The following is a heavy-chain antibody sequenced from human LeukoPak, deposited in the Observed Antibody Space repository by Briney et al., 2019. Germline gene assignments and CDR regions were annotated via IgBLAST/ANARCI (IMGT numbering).Heavy chain of an antibody. CDR3: ARQYSSGWSYYMDV. Sequence: SETLSLTCTVSGGSISSYYWSWIRQPPGKGLEWIGYIYTSGSTNYNPSLKRRVTISVDTSKNQFSLKLSSVTAADTAVYYCARQYSSGWSYYMDVWGKGTTVTVSS. J-gene: IGHJ6*03. V-gene: IGHV4-4*09. CDR1: GGSISSYY. D-gene: IGHD6-19*01. CDR2: IYTSGST.